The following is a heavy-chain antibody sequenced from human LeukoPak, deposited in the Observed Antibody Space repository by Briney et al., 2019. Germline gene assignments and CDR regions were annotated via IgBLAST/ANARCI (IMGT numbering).Heavy chain of an antibody. CDR3: ATDRGWRTSGYYLYYFEY. CDR2: IKHDGSEK. Sequence: GGSLRLSCTASGFSFRTYNLHWVRQAPGKGLEWVASIKHDGSEKYYVDSVRGRFTISRDNTMNSLYLQMSSPRAEDTAVYYCATDRGWRTSGYYLYYFEYWGQGTLVTYSS. J-gene: IGHJ4*02. D-gene: IGHD3-3*01. V-gene: IGHV3-7*01. CDR1: GFSFRTYN.